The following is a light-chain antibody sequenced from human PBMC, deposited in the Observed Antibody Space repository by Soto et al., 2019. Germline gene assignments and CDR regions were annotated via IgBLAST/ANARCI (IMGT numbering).Light chain of an antibody. V-gene: IGLV2-23*03. Sequence: QSVLTQPASVSGSPGQSITISCTGTSSDVGSYKFVSWYQQYPGKAPKLMIYEGSKRPSGVSDRFSGSKSGNTASLTISGLQAEDEADYFCCSYAGGSNVFGDGTKVTVL. CDR1: SSDVGSYKF. CDR2: EGS. J-gene: IGLJ1*01. CDR3: CSYAGGSNV.